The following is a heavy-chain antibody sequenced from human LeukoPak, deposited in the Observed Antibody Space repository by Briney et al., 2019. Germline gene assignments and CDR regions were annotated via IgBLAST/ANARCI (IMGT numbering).Heavy chain of an antibody. CDR2: ISYDGSNK. J-gene: IGHJ6*03. CDR1: GFTFSSYA. V-gene: IGHV3-30-3*01. D-gene: IGHD5-12*01. Sequence: GRSLRLSCAASGFTFSSYAMHWVRQAPGKGLEWVAVISYDGSNKYYADSVKGRFTISRDNSKNSLYLQMNSLRAEDTAVYYCARRIVATMPGDYYYYMDVWGKGTTVTVSS. CDR3: ARRIVATMPGDYYYYMDV.